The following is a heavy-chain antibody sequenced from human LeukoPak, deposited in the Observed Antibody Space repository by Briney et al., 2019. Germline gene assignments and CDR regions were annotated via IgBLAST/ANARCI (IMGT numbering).Heavy chain of an antibody. J-gene: IGHJ5*02. CDR1: IFTFSSYA. V-gene: IGHV3-33*01. CDR2: ICYDGSNK. CDR3: ARETVTAEPTMSWFDP. D-gene: IGHD2-21*02. Sequence: GGSLRLSCAASIFTFSSYAMHWVRQAPGKGLEWGALICYDGSNKYYGDSVKGRFTLSRDNSKNTLYLQMNSLIVEDTAFYYCARETVTAEPTMSWFDPWGQGTLVTVSS.